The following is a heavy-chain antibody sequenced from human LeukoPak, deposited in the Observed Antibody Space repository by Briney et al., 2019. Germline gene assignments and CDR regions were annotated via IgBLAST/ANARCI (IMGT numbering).Heavy chain of an antibody. V-gene: IGHV4-30-2*01. D-gene: IGHD2-15*01. J-gene: IGHJ4*02. Sequence: SETLSLTCAVSGGSISSGGYSWSWIRQPPGKGLEWIGYIYHSGSTYYNPSLKSRVTISVDRSKNQFSLKLSSVTAADTAVYYCAGSLSGAYYFDYWGQGTLVTVSS. CDR3: AGSLSGAYYFDY. CDR1: GGSISSGGYS. CDR2: IYHSGST.